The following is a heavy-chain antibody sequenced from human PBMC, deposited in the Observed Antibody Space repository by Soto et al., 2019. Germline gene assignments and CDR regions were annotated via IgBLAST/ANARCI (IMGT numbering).Heavy chain of an antibody. CDR3: ARDLSP. V-gene: IGHV4-31*03. CDR1: GDSIRSGDYY. J-gene: IGHJ5*02. Sequence: SETLSLTCTVSGDSIRSGDYYWSWIRQHPLKGLEWIGYVYYSGGTYYNPSLESRLTISLDTSKNQFSLKLTSATAADTAVYYCARDLSPWRQGTLVTVSS. CDR2: VYYSGGT.